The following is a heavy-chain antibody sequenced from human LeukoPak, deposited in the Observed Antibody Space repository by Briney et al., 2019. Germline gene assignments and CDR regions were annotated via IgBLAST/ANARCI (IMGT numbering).Heavy chain of an antibody. Sequence: GASVKVSCKASGYTFTGYYTHWVRQAPGQGLEWMGRINPNSGGTNYAQKFQGRVTMTRDTSISTAYMELSRLRSDDTAVYYCARDPYCGGDCYLASWGQGTLVTVSS. V-gene: IGHV1-2*06. CDR2: INPNSGGT. CDR3: ARDPYCGGDCYLAS. D-gene: IGHD2-21*02. J-gene: IGHJ5*02. CDR1: GYTFTGYY.